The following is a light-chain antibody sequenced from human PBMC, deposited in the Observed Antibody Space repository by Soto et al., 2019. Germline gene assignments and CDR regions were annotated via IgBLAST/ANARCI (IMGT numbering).Light chain of an antibody. V-gene: IGKV1-5*03. CDR1: QSISSW. Sequence: DIQMTQSPSTLSASVGDRVTITCRASQSISSWLAWYQQKSGKAPKLLIYKASSLQSGVPSRFSGSGSGTEFTLTISSLQPDDFATYYCQHYNSLWTFGQGTKVEIK. J-gene: IGKJ1*01. CDR2: KAS. CDR3: QHYNSLWT.